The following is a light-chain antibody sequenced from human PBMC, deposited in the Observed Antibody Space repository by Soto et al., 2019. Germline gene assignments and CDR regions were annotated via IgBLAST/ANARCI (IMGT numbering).Light chain of an antibody. Sequence: QSALTQPASVSGSPGQSITISCTGTSSDVGGYDRVSWYQHHPGKAPTLMIYEVNKRPSGVSYRFSGSKSGNTASLTISWLQAEDEADYYCCSSVGGPIWVFGGGTQLTVL. CDR2: EVN. J-gene: IGLJ3*02. CDR3: CSSVGGPIWV. V-gene: IGLV2-23*02. CDR1: SSDVGGYDR.